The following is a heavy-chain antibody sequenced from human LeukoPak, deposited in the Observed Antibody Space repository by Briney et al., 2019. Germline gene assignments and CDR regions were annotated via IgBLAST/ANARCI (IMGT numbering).Heavy chain of an antibody. D-gene: IGHD1-26*01. Sequence: SETLSLTCAVYGGSFSGYYWSWIRQPPGKGLELIGEINHSGSTNYNPSLKSRVTISVDTSKNQFSLKLSSVTAADTAVYYCARGKRVWETKSGAFDIWGQGTMVTVSS. CDR1: GGSFSGYY. J-gene: IGHJ3*02. V-gene: IGHV4-34*01. CDR3: ARGKRVWETKSGAFDI. CDR2: INHSGST.